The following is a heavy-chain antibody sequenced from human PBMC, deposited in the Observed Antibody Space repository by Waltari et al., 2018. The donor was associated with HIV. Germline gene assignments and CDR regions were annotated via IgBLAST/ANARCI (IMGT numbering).Heavy chain of an antibody. CDR1: GGTFSKYA. Sequence: QVQLVQSGAEVKKPGSSVKVSCKASGGTFSKYAISWVRQAPGQGLEWMGGIIPTLDTANYAKKCQGRVKITADESTSTAYRELSSLRSEDTAVYYSARGTVYYYDSSGWVGGMDVWGQGTTVTVSS. CDR2: IIPTLDTA. CDR3: ARGTVYYYDSSGWVGGMDV. J-gene: IGHJ6*02. D-gene: IGHD3-22*01. V-gene: IGHV1-69*11.